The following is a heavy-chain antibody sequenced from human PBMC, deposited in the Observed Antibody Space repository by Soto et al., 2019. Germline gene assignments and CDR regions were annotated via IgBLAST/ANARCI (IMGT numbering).Heavy chain of an antibody. D-gene: IGHD6-13*01. CDR3: ARAHYTYSSSWSQFGY. CDR1: GFTFSSYA. CDR2: ISYDGSNK. J-gene: IGHJ4*02. V-gene: IGHV3-30-3*01. Sequence: GGSLRLSCAASGFTFSSYAMHWVRQAPGKGLEWVAVISYDGSNKYYADSVKGRFTISRDNSKNTLYLQMNSLRAEDTAVYYCARAHYTYSSSWSQFGYWGQGTLVTVSS.